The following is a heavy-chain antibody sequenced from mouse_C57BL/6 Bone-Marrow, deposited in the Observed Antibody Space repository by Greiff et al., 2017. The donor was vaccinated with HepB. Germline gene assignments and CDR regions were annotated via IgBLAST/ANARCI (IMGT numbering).Heavy chain of an antibody. CDR3: AREGYYYGIMDY. J-gene: IGHJ4*01. CDR1: GYTFTDYY. V-gene: IGHV1-77*01. D-gene: IGHD1-1*01. Sequence: QVQLQQSGAELVKPGASVKISCKASGYTFTDYYINWVKQRPGQGLEWVGKIGPGSGSTYYHEKFKGKATLTADKTASTPYMQLSSLTSEDSAVYFCAREGYYYGIMDYWGQGTSVTVSS. CDR2: IGPGSGST.